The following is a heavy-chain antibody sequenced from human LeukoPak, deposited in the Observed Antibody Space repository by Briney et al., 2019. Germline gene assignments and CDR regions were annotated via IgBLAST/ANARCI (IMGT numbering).Heavy chain of an antibody. CDR1: GGSISSYY. V-gene: IGHV4-59*01. Sequence: PSETLSLTCTVSGGSISSYYWSWIRQPPGKGLEWIGYIYYSGSTNYNPSLKSRVTISVDTSKNQFSLKLSSVTAADTAVYYCARDTAMALDYWGQGTLVTVSS. CDR3: ARDTAMALDY. CDR2: IYYSGST. D-gene: IGHD5-18*01. J-gene: IGHJ4*02.